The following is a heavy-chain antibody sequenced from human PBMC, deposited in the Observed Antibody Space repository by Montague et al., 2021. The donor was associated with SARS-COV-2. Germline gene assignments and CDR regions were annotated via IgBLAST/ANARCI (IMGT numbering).Heavy chain of an antibody. D-gene: IGHD2-2*01. Sequence: SETLSLTCTVSGGAISDGNYYWSWVRQPAGKGLEWIGRIYVTGNSKSNPSLKSRVTMSIDTAKHQFYLNLTSVTAADTAVYYCANFRRTQLLFGTLYYGMDVWGQGTTVTVSS. CDR2: IYVTGNS. CDR1: GGAISDGNYY. J-gene: IGHJ6*02. V-gene: IGHV4-61*10. CDR3: ANFRRTQLLFGTLYYGMDV.